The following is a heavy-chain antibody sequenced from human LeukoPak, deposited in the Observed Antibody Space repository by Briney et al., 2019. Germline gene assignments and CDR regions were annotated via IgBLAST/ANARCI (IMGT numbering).Heavy chain of an antibody. V-gene: IGHV3-66*01. CDR1: GFAVSSNY. CDR3: ARDQYDILTGYYVDY. J-gene: IGHJ4*02. D-gene: IGHD3-9*01. Sequence: PGGSLTLSCAASGFAVSSNYMNWVRQAPGKGLEWVSVIFSGGSTYYADSVKGRFTISRDNSKNTLYLQMNSLRDEDTAVYYCARDQYDILTGYYVDYWGQGTLVTVSS. CDR2: IFSGGST.